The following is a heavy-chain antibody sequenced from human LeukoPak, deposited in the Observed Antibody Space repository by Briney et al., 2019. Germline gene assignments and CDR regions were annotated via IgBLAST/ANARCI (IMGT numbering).Heavy chain of an antibody. D-gene: IGHD2-15*01. CDR1: GFTFSSYS. V-gene: IGHV3-21*01. CDR2: ISSSSSYI. Sequence: PGRSLRLSCAASGFTFSSYSMNWVRQAPGKGLEWVSSISSSSSYIYYADSVKGRFTISRDNAKNSLHLQMNSLRAEDTAVYYCARVGSYCSGGSCYSGAFDIWGQGTMVTVSS. CDR3: ARVGSYCSGGSCYSGAFDI. J-gene: IGHJ3*02.